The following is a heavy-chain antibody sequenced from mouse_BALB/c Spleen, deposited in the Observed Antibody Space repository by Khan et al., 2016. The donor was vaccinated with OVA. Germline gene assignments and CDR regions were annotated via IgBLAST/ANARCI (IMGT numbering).Heavy chain of an antibody. V-gene: IGHV1-82*01. J-gene: IGHJ4*01. CDR1: GYAFSSSW. Sequence: QVQLQQSGPELVKPGASVKISCKASGYAFSSSWMNWVKQRPGQGLEWIGRIYPGDGDTNYNGKFKGKATLTADKSSSTAYMQLSSLTSVDSAVYVCARSTAPYALDYWGQGTSVTVSS. D-gene: IGHD1-2*01. CDR2: IYPGDGDT. CDR3: ARSTAPYALDY.